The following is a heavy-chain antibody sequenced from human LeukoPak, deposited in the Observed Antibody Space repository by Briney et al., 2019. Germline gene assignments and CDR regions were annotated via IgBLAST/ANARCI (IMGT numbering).Heavy chain of an antibody. CDR1: GGSFSGYY. D-gene: IGHD4-17*01. J-gene: IGHJ4*02. V-gene: IGHV4-59*01. CDR2: IYYSGST. CDR3: ARNYGDYDSTDY. Sequence: SETLSLTCAVYGGSFSGYYWSWIRQPPGKGLEWIGYIYYSGSTNYNPSLKSRVTISVDTSKNQFSLKLSSVTAADTAVYYCARNYGDYDSTDYWGQGTLVTVSS.